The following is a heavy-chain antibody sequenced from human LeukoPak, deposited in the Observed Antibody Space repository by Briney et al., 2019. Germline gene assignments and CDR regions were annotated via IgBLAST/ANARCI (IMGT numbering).Heavy chain of an antibody. Sequence: ASVKVSCKASGYTFTSYGISWVRQAPGQGLEWMGWISAYNGNTNYAQKLQGRVTMTTDTSTSTAYMELRSLRSDDTAVYYCARDYVDTAMVDYFDYWGQGTLVTASS. D-gene: IGHD5-18*01. CDR1: GYTFTSYG. CDR2: ISAYNGNT. V-gene: IGHV1-18*01. CDR3: ARDYVDTAMVDYFDY. J-gene: IGHJ4*02.